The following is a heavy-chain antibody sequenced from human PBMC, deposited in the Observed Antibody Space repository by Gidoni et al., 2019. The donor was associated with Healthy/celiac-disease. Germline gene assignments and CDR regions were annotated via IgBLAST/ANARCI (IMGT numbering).Heavy chain of an antibody. J-gene: IGHJ4*02. CDR1: GFPLDDSA. CDR3: AKDTVRDGYTLPGGG. Sequence: EVQLVESGGGLVQPGRSLRLSCAASGFPLDDSAMPWVRQSPGKGLEWVSGISCNSGSIGYADSVKGRFTISRDHAKNSLYLQMNILRAEDTALYYCAKDTVRDGYTLPGGGWGQGTLVTVSS. CDR2: ISCNSGSI. V-gene: IGHV3-9*01. D-gene: IGHD5-12*01.